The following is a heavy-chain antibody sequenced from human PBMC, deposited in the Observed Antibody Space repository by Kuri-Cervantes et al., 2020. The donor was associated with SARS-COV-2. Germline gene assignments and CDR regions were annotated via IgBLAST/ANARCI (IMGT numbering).Heavy chain of an antibody. CDR2: IYYSGST. J-gene: IGHJ6*02. CDR3: ARAVARGVPAALGLGLYYYYGMDV. CDR1: GGSISSSSYY. V-gene: IGHV4-39*01. Sequence: ESLKISCTVSGGSISSSSYYWGWLRQPPGRGLEWIGSIYYSGSTYYNPSLKSRVTISVDTSKNQFSLKLSSVTAADTAVYYCARAVARGVPAALGLGLYYYYGMDVWGQGTTVTVSS. D-gene: IGHD2-2*01.